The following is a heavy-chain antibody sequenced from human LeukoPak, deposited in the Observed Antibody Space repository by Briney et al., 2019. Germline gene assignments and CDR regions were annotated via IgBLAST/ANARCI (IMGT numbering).Heavy chain of an antibody. CDR3: ATDPRITIFGVVITRHDAFDI. V-gene: IGHV3-23*01. D-gene: IGHD3-3*01. CDR2: ISGSGGST. CDR1: GFTFSSYA. J-gene: IGHJ3*02. Sequence: PGGSLRLSCAASGFTFSSYAMSWVRQAPGKRLEWVSAISGSGGSTYYADSVKGRFTISRDNSKNTLYLQMNSLRAEDTAVYYCATDPRITIFGVVITRHDAFDIWGQGTMVTVSS.